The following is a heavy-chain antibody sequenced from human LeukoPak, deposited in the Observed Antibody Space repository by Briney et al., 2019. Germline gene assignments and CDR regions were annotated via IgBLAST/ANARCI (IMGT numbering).Heavy chain of an antibody. V-gene: IGHV3-53*01. CDR1: GFTVSSNY. CDR3: AKYLFTMNHPVDY. Sequence: GGSLRPSCAASGFTVSSNYMSWVRQAPGKGLEWVSVIYSGGSTHYADSVKGRFTISRDNSKNTLYLQMNSLRAEDTAVYYCAKYLFTMNHPVDYWGQGTLVTVSS. CDR2: IYSGGST. D-gene: IGHD3-22*01. J-gene: IGHJ4*02.